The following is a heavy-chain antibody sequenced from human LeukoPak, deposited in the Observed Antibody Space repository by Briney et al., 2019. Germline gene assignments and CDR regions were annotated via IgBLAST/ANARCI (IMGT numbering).Heavy chain of an antibody. V-gene: IGHV4-59*01. CDR3: AREVAVAGTDAFDI. CDR1: GGSINSYY. Sequence: SETLSLTCTVSGGSINSYYWCWIRQPPGKGLEWIGYIYYSGSTNYNPSLKSRVTISVDTSKNQFSLKLSSVTAADTAVYYCAREVAVAGTDAFDIWGQGTMVTVSS. CDR2: IYYSGST. D-gene: IGHD6-19*01. J-gene: IGHJ3*02.